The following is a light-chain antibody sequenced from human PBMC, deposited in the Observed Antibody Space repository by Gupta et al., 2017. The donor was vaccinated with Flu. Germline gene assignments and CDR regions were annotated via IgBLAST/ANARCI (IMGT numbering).Light chain of an antibody. J-gene: IGLJ2*01. CDR3: LNWPGNVVL. V-gene: IGLV5-37*01. Sequence: QPVLTQPPSSSASPGESARLTCTLPSDMNVGSYNIYWYQQKPGSPPRYLLYYFSDSDKGQGSGVPSRFSGSKDASATTATLLISGLQSEDESYYYSLNWPGNVVLFDGGTKLTVL. CDR1: SDMNVGSYN. CDR2: YFSDSDK.